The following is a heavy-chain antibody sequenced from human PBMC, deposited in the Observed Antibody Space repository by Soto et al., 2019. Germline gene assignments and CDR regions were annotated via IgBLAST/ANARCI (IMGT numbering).Heavy chain of an antibody. D-gene: IGHD6-6*01. CDR3: AKRSSSSTFDY. CDR2: ISGSDDST. J-gene: IGHJ4*02. Sequence: EVQLLESGGGLVQPGGSLRLSCAASGFTFGSYAMSWVRQAPGKGLEWVSVISGSDDSTYYADSVKGRFTISRDNSKNTLYLQMNSLRAEDTAVYYCAKRSSSSTFDYWGQGTLVTVSS. V-gene: IGHV3-23*01. CDR1: GFTFGSYA.